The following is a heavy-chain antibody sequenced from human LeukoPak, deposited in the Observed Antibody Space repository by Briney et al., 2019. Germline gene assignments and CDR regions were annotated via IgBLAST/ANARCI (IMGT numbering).Heavy chain of an antibody. V-gene: IGHV4-31*03. J-gene: IGHJ6*02. CDR3: ARVSGIAAAGEMDV. CDR2: IYYSGST. Sequence: SETLSPTCTVSGGSISSGDYYWSWIRQHPGKGLEWIGYIYYSGSTYYNPSLKSRVTISVDTSKNQFSLNLSSVTAADTAVYYCARVSGIAAAGEMDVWGQGTTVTVSS. D-gene: IGHD6-13*01. CDR1: GGSISSGDYY.